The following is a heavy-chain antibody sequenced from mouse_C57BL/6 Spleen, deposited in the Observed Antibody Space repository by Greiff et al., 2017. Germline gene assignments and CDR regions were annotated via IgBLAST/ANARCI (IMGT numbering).Heavy chain of an antibody. V-gene: IGHV1-52*01. J-gene: IGHJ1*03. CDR3: AREGVTTVVDWYFDV. CDR2: IDPSDSET. Sequence: VQVVESGAELVRPGSSVKLSCKASGYTFTSYWMHWVKQRPIQGLEWIGNIDPSDSETHYNQKFKDKATLTVDKSSSTAYMQLSSLTSEDSAVYYCAREGVTTVVDWYFDVWGTGTTVTVSS. D-gene: IGHD1-1*01. CDR1: GYTFTSYW.